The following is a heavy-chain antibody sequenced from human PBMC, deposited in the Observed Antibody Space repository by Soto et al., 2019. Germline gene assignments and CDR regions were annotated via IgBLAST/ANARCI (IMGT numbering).Heavy chain of an antibody. CDR3: AREYYDSSGYYPDAFDI. D-gene: IGHD3-22*01. CDR1: GFTFSSYS. CDR2: ISSSSSYI. Sequence: VGSLRLSCAASGFTFSSYSMNWVRQAPGKGLEWVSSISSSSSYIYYADSVKGRFTISRDNAKNSLYLQMNSLRAEDTAVYYCAREYYDSSGYYPDAFDIWGQGTMVTVSS. V-gene: IGHV3-21*01. J-gene: IGHJ3*02.